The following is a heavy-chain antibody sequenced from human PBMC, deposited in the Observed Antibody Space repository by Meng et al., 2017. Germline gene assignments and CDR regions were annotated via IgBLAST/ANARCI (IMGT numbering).Heavy chain of an antibody. J-gene: IGHJ4*02. CDR1: GASSSGYY. CDR3: ARAGRRAMRYFDY. CDR2: INHSVST. V-gene: IGHV4-34*01. Sequence: SETLSLTWAVYGASSSGYYWSWVRQPPGKGLEWIGEINHSVSTNYNPSLKSRVTIPVDTTKNQFTLKLSSVTAADTAVYYCARAGRRAMRYFDYWGQGTLVTVSS.